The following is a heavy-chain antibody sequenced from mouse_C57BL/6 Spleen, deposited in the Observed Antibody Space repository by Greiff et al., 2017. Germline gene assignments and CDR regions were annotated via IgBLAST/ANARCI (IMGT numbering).Heavy chain of an antibody. CDR1: GFTFSDYG. CDR3: ARGDYRDAMEY. Sequence: EVQLVESGGGLVQPGGSLKLSCAASGFTFSDYGMAWVRQAPRKGPEWVAFISNLAYSIYYADTVTGRFTISRENAKKTLYLEMSRLRSEDTAMYYSARGDYRDAMEYWGEGTSVTVSS. CDR2: ISNLAYSI. V-gene: IGHV5-15*01. D-gene: IGHD2-14*01. J-gene: IGHJ4*01.